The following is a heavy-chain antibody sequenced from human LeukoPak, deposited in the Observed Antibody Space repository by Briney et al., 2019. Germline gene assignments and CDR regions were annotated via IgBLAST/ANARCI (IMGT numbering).Heavy chain of an antibody. CDR3: ARASNRDSTGPIGF. D-gene: IGHD1-1*01. Sequence: ASVKVSCKSSGYKFVDYYIHWVRQVPGQGLEWMGWINPYSGGTNYARKFQGRVTMTRDTSISTAYMELNRLRPDDAAVYFCARASNRDSTGPIGFWGQGTLVTVSS. CDR1: GYKFVDYY. CDR2: INPYSGGT. V-gene: IGHV1-2*02. J-gene: IGHJ4*02.